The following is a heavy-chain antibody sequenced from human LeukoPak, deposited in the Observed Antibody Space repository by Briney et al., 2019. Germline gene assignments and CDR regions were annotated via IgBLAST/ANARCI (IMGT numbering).Heavy chain of an antibody. CDR2: ISYDGSNK. Sequence: EGSLRLSCAASGFTFSSYAMHWVRQAPGKGLEWVAVISYDGSNKYYADSVKGRFTISRDNSKNTLYLQMNSLRAEDTAVYYCAKDDGRGYSLYYYYYGMDVWGQGTTVTVSS. D-gene: IGHD5-18*01. CDR1: GFTFSSYA. J-gene: IGHJ6*02. V-gene: IGHV3-30-3*01. CDR3: AKDDGRGYSLYYYYYGMDV.